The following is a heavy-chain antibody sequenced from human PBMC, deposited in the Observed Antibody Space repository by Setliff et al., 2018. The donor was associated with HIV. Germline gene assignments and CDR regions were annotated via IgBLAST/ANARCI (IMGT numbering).Heavy chain of an antibody. D-gene: IGHD2-8*02. CDR1: GDSVSSRSYY. J-gene: IGHJ6*03. CDR2: IYYSGSA. Sequence: NPSETLSLTCTVSGDSVSSRSYYWSWIRQPPGKGLEWIGYIYYSGSAQYNSSLQSRVSMSADTSKNQFSLKLSSVTAADTAVYYCARVSKTYWYSIPRDYYHHMDVWGKGTTVTVSS. CDR3: ARVSKTYWYSIPRDYYHHMDV. V-gene: IGHV4-61*01.